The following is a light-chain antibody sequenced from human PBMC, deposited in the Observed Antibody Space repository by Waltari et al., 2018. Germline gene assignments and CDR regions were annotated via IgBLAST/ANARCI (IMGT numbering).Light chain of an antibody. Sequence: QSALTQPPSASGSPGQSVPISCIGPNNDIGSYNHVSWYQQHPGKAPKLIIFEVNKRPSGVPDRFSGSKSGNTASLTVSGLQAEDEADYYCTSYGGDNNIVIFGGGTKLTVL. CDR1: NNDIGSYNH. CDR2: EVN. V-gene: IGLV2-8*01. CDR3: TSYGGDNNIVI. J-gene: IGLJ2*01.